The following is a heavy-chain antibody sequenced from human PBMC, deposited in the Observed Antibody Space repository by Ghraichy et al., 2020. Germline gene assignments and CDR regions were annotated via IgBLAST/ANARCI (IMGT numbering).Heavy chain of an antibody. CDR2: IIPILGIA. CDR3: ARVGRTDV. Sequence: SVKVSCKASGGTFSSYAISWVRQAPGQGLEWMGRIIPILGIANYAQKVQGRVTITADKSTSTAYMELSSLRSEDTAVYYCARVGRTDVWGQGTTVTVSS. CDR1: GGTFSSYA. V-gene: IGHV1-69*04. J-gene: IGHJ6*02.